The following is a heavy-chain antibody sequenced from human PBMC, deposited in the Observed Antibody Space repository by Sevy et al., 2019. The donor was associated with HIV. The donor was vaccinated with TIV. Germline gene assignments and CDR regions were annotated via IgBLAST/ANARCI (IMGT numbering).Heavy chain of an antibody. Sequence: SETLSLTCTVSGGSISSYYWSWIRQPPGKGLEWIGYIYYSGSTNYNPSLKSRVTISVDTSKNQFSLKLSSVTAADTAVYYCARLDLVVPAATPRDYYGMDVWGHGTTVTVSS. D-gene: IGHD2-2*01. CDR1: GGSISSYY. J-gene: IGHJ6*02. CDR2: IYYSGST. CDR3: ARLDLVVPAATPRDYYGMDV. V-gene: IGHV4-59*01.